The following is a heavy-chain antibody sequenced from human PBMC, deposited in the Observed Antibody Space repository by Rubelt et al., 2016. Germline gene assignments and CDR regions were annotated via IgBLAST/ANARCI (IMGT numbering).Heavy chain of an antibody. CDR1: GEPLSNYL. J-gene: IGHJ4*02. V-gene: IGHV4-34*02. CDR3: VRGPDSLDISGFLH. Sequence: QVRLQQWGGGLLKASETLSLTCAVYGEPLSNYLWTWVRQSPGKGLEWIGEVSHSGGPNSIPSREGRLTTSMDTSRNQVSMRLTAVVAADSATYYCVRGPDSLDISGFLHWGQGVPVTVSS. CDR2: VSHSGGP. D-gene: IGHD6-19*01.